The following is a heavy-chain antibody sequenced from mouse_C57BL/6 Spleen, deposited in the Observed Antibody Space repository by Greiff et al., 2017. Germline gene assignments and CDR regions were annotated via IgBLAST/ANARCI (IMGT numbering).Heavy chain of an antibody. V-gene: IGHV1-4*01. CDR2: INPSSGYT. CDR3: ASYYYGSRDYAMDY. D-gene: IGHD1-1*01. Sequence: QVHVKQSGAELARPGASVKMSCKASGYTFTSYTMHWVKQRPGQGLEWIGYINPSSGYTKYNQKFKDKATLTADKSSSTAYMQLSSLTSEDSAVXYCASYYYGSRDYAMDYWGQGTSVTVSS. J-gene: IGHJ4*01. CDR1: GYTFTSYT.